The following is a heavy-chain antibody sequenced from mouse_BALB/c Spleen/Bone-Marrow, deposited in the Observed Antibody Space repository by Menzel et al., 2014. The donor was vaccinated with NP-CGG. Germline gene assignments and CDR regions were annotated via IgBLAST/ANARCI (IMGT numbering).Heavy chain of an antibody. J-gene: IGHJ2*01. CDR3: ARGTTVVGDY. CDR2: INPFNDGI. CDR1: GYTFTSYV. Sequence: EVQLQESGPELVKPGASVKMSCMASGYTFTSYVMHWVKQKPGQGLAWIGYINPFNDGIEYNEKFKVKATLTSDKSSSTAYMELSSLTSEDSAVYYCARGTTVVGDYWGQGTTLTVSS. V-gene: IGHV1-14*01. D-gene: IGHD1-1*01.